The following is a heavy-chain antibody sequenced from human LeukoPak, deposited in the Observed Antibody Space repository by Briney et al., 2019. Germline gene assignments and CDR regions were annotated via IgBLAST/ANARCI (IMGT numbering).Heavy chain of an antibody. CDR3: AKDEIGAVAGLLDY. CDR1: GFTFSHAW. Sequence: GGSLRLSCAASGFTFSHAWMSWVRQAPGKGLEWVAVISFDGSNKYYADSVRGRFTVSRDNSKDTLYLQMNSLRAEDTAVYYCAKDEIGAVAGLLDYWGQGILVTVSS. CDR2: ISFDGSNK. V-gene: IGHV3-30*18. J-gene: IGHJ4*02. D-gene: IGHD6-19*01.